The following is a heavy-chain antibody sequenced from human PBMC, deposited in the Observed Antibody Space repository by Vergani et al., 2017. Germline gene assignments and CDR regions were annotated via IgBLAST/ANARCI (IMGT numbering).Heavy chain of an antibody. CDR3: ARSTDYPDDYVSSDYFRRTFDV. V-gene: IGHV1-8*01. D-gene: IGHD4/OR15-4a*01. CDR2: MNPNSGTT. CDR1: GYSFSSID. Sequence: QVQLVQSGAEVKKPGASVKVSCRASGYSFSSIDISWVRQATGQGLEWMGWMNPNSGTTGYAQKFQGRVTMTRNTSINTAYMELSRLSFEDAAVYYCARSTDYPDDYVSSDYFRRTFDVWGKGTTVTVS. J-gene: IGHJ6*03.